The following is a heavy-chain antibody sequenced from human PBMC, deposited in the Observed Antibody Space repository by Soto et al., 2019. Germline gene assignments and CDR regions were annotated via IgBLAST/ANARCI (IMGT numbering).Heavy chain of an antibody. CDR1: GYTFTGYY. D-gene: IGHD1-26*01. J-gene: IGHJ4*02. CDR2: INPNSGGT. V-gene: IGHV1-2*04. CDR3: ATQRSEWELSFDY. Sequence: QVQLVQSGAEVKKPGASVKVSCKASGYTFTGYYMHWVRQAPGQGLEWMGWINPNSGGTNYAQKFQGWVTMTRDTSISTAYMELSRLRSDVTAVYYCATQRSEWELSFDYWGQGTLVTVSS.